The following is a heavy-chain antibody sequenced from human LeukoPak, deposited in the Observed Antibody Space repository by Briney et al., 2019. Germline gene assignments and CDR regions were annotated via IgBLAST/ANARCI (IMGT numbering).Heavy chain of an antibody. D-gene: IGHD5-12*01. J-gene: IGHJ5*02. CDR1: GYTFTGYF. CDR2: IDPDSGGT. Sequence: ASVKVSCKASGYTFTGYFMHWVRQAPGQGLEWMGWIDPDSGGTNYAQVFQGRVTVTRDKSISTAYVELSSLRSDDTAVYYCARVHRAGGWTLALDPWGQGTLVTVSS. CDR3: ARVHRAGGWTLALDP. V-gene: IGHV1-2*02.